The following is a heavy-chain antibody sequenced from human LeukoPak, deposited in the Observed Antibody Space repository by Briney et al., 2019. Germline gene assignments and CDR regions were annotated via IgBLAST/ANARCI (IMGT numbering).Heavy chain of an antibody. D-gene: IGHD2-15*01. J-gene: IGHJ6*03. CDR3: ARDVLRPVIVVVVAATNPSYMDV. CDR2: IKQDGSEK. CDR1: GFTFSSYW. V-gene: IGHV3-7*01. Sequence: GGSLRLSCAASGFTFSSYWMSWVRQAPGKGLEWVANIKQDGSEKYYVDSVKGRFTISRDNAKNSLYLQMNSLRAEDTAVCYCARDVLRPVIVVVVAATNPSYMDVWGKGTTVTVSS.